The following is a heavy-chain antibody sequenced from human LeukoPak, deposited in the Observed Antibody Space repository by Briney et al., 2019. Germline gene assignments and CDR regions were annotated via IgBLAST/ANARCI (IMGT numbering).Heavy chain of an antibody. J-gene: IGHJ6*02. V-gene: IGHV3-30-3*01. D-gene: IGHD3-3*01. Sequence: GRSLRLSCAASGFTFSSYAMHWVRQAPGKGLEWVAVISYDGSNKYYADSVKGRFTISRDNSKNTLYLQMNSLRAEDTAVYYCAREYYDFWSGYCGKLGYYYYGMDVWGQGTTVTVSS. CDR1: GFTFSSYA. CDR3: AREYYDFWSGYCGKLGYYYYGMDV. CDR2: ISYDGSNK.